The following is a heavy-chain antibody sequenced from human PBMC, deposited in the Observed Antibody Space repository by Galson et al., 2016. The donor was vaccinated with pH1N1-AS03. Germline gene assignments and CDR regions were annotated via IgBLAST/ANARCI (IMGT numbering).Heavy chain of an antibody. J-gene: IGHJ4*02. D-gene: IGHD3-16*01. CDR2: IYPGNSDS. Sequence: QSGAEVKKPGESLKISCKGSGYRFTNYWIGWVRQMPGKGLEWMGIIYPGNSDSRYNKSFQGQVTIPADTSIGTVYLQWSSLQASDTAMYYCARPRLNYFDNWGQGTLVTVSS. V-gene: IGHV5-51*03. CDR1: GYRFTNYW. CDR3: ARPRLNYFDN.